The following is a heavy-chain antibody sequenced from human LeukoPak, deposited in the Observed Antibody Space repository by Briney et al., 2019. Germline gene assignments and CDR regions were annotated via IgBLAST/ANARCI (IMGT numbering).Heavy chain of an antibody. CDR1: GFTFSSYW. J-gene: IGHJ6*03. V-gene: IGHV3-7*01. Sequence: PGGSLRLSCAASGFTFSSYWMSWVRQAPGKGLEWVANIKQDGSANYYVDSVKGRFTISRDNDKYSLYLQMNSLRAEDTAVDYCARRGGSSSWYYYYYYMDVWGKGTTVTVSS. CDR2: IKQDGSAN. D-gene: IGHD6-13*01. CDR3: ARRGGSSSWYYYYYYMDV.